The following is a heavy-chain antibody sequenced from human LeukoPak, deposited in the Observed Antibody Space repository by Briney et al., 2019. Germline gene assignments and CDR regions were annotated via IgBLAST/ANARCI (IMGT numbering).Heavy chain of an antibody. CDR3: ARVIETIVVVTAPGPYYFDY. V-gene: IGHV3-53*01. CDR2: IYSGGST. D-gene: IGHD2-21*02. J-gene: IGHJ4*02. CDR1: GFTVSSNY. Sequence: PGGSLRLSCAASGFTVSSNYMSWVRQAPGKGLEWVSVIYSGGSTYYADSVKGRFTISRDNAKNSLYLQMNSLRAEDTALYYCARVIETIVVVTAPGPYYFDYWGQGTLVTVSS.